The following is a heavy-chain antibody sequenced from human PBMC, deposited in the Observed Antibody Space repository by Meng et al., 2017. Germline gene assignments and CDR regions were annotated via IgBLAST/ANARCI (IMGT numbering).Heavy chain of an antibody. J-gene: IGHJ4*02. CDR1: GFTFSSYA. Sequence: SLKISGAASGFTFSSYAMHWVRQAPGKGLEWVAVISYDGSNKYYADSVKGRFTISRDNSKNTLYLQMNSLRAEDTAVYYCARDPLTYYDILTGYYPTNFDYWGQGTLVTVSS. CDR3: ARDPLTYYDILTGYYPTNFDY. V-gene: IGHV3-30*04. D-gene: IGHD3-9*01. CDR2: ISYDGSNK.